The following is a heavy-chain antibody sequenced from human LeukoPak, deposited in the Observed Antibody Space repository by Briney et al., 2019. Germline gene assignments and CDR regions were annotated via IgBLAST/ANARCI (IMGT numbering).Heavy chain of an antibody. CDR2: IYPGDSNT. D-gene: IGHD3-9*01. CDR1: GXSFTSYW. Sequence: GESLKISFKGSGXSFTSYWIGWVRQMPGKGPEWMGIIYPGDSNTRYSPSFRGQVTMSVDKSISTANLHWSSLKASDTAMCYCARLNILTGNYDYFDYWGQGTLVTVSS. V-gene: IGHV5-51*01. J-gene: IGHJ4*02. CDR3: ARLNILTGNYDYFDY.